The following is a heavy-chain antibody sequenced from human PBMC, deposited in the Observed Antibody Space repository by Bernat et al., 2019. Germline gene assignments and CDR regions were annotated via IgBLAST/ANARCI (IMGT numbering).Heavy chain of an antibody. CDR1: GGSISSSSYY. CDR2: IYYSVST. V-gene: IGHV4-39*01. Sequence: QLQLQESGPGLVKPSETLSLTCTVSGGSISSSSYYWGWIRQPPGKGLEWIGSIYYSVSTYYNPSLKSRVTMSVDTSKNQFSLKLSSVTAADTAVYYCASQDYYGSGSDQYYFDYWGQGTLVTVSS. D-gene: IGHD3-10*01. CDR3: ASQDYYGSGSDQYYFDY. J-gene: IGHJ4*02.